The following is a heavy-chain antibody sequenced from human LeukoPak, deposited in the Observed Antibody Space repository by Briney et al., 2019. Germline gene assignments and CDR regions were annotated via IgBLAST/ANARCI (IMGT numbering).Heavy chain of an antibody. D-gene: IGHD6-19*01. CDR2: INHSGST. V-gene: IGHV4-34*01. CDR1: GGSFSGYY. Sequence: SETLSLTCAVYGGSFSGYYWSWIRQPPGKGLEWIGEINHSGSTNYNPSLKSRVTISVDTSKNQFSLKLSSVTAADTAVYYCARGAGGWYLAYYFDYWGQGTLVTVSS. J-gene: IGHJ4*02. CDR3: ARGAGGWYLAYYFDY.